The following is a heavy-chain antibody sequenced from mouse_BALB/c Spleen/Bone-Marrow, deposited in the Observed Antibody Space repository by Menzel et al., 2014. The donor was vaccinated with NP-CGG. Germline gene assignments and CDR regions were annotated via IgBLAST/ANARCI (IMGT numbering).Heavy chain of an antibody. CDR1: GFNIKDTY. J-gene: IGHJ2*01. V-gene: IGHV14-3*02. D-gene: IGHD2-14*01. Sequence: DVKLQESGAELVKPGASVKLSCTASGFNIKDTYMHWVKQRPEQGLEWIGRVDPANGNTKYDPKFQGKATLTADTSSNTAYLQLSSLTSEDTAVYYCARYRLGTYFDYWGQGTTLTVSS. CDR3: ARYRLGTYFDY. CDR2: VDPANGNT.